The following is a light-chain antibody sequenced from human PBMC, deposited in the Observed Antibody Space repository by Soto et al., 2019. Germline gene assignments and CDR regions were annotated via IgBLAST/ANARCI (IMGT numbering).Light chain of an antibody. Sequence: EIVLTQSPGTLSLSPGERATLSCRASQSVSSSYLAWYQQKPGQAPRLLIYGASSRATGIPDRFSGSGSGTDLTLTISSLEPEDFAVYYCPPYGSSPLTSGGGTKMDTK. CDR3: PPYGSSPLT. J-gene: IGKJ4*02. CDR2: GAS. CDR1: QSVSSSY. V-gene: IGKV3-20*01.